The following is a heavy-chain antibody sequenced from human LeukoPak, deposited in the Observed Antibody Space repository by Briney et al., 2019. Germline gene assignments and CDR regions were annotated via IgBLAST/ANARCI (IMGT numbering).Heavy chain of an antibody. CDR1: GFRFSDHH. CDR2: MDGGGSAT. D-gene: IGHD2-8*01. J-gene: IGHJ4*02. Sequence: GGSLRLSCAASGFRFSDHHMEWVRQAPGKGLEWVATMDGGGSATYYVDSVKGRFTITRDNAKNSLFLQMNSLRAEDTALYYCANEEWYRFDFWGQGTLVTVPS. CDR3: ANEEWYRFDF. V-gene: IGHV3-7*03.